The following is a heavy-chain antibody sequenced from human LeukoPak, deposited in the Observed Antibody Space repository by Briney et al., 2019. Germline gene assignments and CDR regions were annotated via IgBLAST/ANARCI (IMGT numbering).Heavy chain of an antibody. J-gene: IGHJ6*02. CDR2: IYTSGST. CDR1: GGSISSGSYY. Sequence: SQTLSLTCTVSGGSISSGSYYWSWIRQPAGKGLEWIGRIYTSGSTNYNPSLKSRFTISVDTSKNQFSLKLSSVTAADTAVYYCARADYDFWSGYYTDYYYYGMDVWGQGTTVTVSS. CDR3: ARADYDFWSGYYTDYYYYGMDV. V-gene: IGHV4-61*02. D-gene: IGHD3-3*01.